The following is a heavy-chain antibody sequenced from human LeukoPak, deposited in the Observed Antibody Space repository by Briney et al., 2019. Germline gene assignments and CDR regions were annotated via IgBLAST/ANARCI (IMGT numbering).Heavy chain of an antibody. Sequence: PSETLSLTCTVSGDSITNGYYWGWIRQPPGKGLEWIGSIYQSGNTFYNPSLKSRVTMSVDTSKNQFSLRMNSLTAADTAVYYCARGPRGSGWVLDHWGQGTLVTVSS. CDR2: IYQSGNT. D-gene: IGHD6-19*01. V-gene: IGHV4-38-2*02. CDR1: GDSITNGYY. CDR3: ARGPRGSGWVLDH. J-gene: IGHJ4*02.